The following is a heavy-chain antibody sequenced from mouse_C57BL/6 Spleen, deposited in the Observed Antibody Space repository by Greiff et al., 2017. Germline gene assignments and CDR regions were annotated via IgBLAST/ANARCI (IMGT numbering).Heavy chain of an antibody. J-gene: IGHJ2*01. CDR2: ISDGGSYT. D-gene: IGHD4-1*01. V-gene: IGHV5-4*01. Sequence: EVQLQESGGGLVKPGGSLQLSCAASGFTFSSYAMSWVRQTPETRLEWVATISDGGSYTYYPDNVKGRFTISRDNAKNNLYLQMSHLKSEDTSMYYCARDQTGLDYGGQGTTRTVSS. CDR3: ARDQTGLDY. CDR1: GFTFSSYA.